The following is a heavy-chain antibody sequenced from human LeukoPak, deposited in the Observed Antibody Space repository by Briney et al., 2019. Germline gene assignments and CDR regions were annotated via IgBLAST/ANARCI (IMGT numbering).Heavy chain of an antibody. D-gene: IGHD3-22*01. CDR3: ARDYDSSGYGSYFDY. Sequence: GASVTVSCTASGGTFSSYAIGWVRQAPGQGLEWMGGIIPIFGTANYAQKFQGRVTITADESTSTAYMELSSLRSEDTAVYYCARDYDSSGYGSYFDYWGQGTLVTVSS. J-gene: IGHJ4*02. CDR1: GGTFSSYA. V-gene: IGHV1-69*13. CDR2: IIPIFGTA.